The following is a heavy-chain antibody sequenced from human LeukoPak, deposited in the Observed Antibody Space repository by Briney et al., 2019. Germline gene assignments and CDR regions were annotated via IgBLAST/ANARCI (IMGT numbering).Heavy chain of an antibody. J-gene: IGHJ6*03. D-gene: IGHD2-15*01. CDR2: INHSGST. V-gene: IGHV4-34*01. CDR3: ARGGRNYCSGGSCPSSGWQGGYYYYMDV. CDR1: GGSFSGYY. Sequence: SETLSLTCAVYGGSFSGYYWSWIRQPPGKGLGWIGEINHSGSTNYNPSLKSRVTISVDTSKNQYSLKLSSVTAADTAVYHCARGGRNYCSGGSCPSSGWQGGYYYYMDVWGKGTTVTVSS.